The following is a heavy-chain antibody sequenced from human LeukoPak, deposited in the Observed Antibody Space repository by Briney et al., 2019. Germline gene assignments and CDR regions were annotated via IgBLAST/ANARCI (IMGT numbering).Heavy chain of an antibody. CDR3: ARQGPLTTAVTTRTNPFDY. CDR1: GGSISSSY. CDR2: THYSGYT. D-gene: IGHD4-11*01. J-gene: IGHJ4*02. V-gene: IGHV4-59*08. Sequence: SETLSLTCTVSGGSISSSYWSWIRQPPGKGLEWIDYTHYSGYTNYNASLKSRVTISVDMSKNQFSLKLNSVTAADTAVYYCARQGPLTTAVTTRTNPFDYWGQGTLVTVSS.